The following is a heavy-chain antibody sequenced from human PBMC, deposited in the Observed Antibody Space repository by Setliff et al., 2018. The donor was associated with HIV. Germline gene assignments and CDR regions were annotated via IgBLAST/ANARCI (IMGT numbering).Heavy chain of an antibody. V-gene: IGHV4-34*01. CDR3: ARDRFGVPAND. D-gene: IGHD3-3*01. CDR1: GESFSAYS. CDR2: INHSGST. J-gene: IGHJ4*02. Sequence: SETLSLTCAVYGESFSAYSWTWIRQPPGKGLEWIGEINHSGSTTYNPSLRGRVTVSVDGSKYHLSLKLFSVTAADTAVYYCARDRFGVPANDWGQGTLVTVSS.